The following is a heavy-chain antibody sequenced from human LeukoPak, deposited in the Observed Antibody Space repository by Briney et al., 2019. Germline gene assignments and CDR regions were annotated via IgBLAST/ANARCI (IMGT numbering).Heavy chain of an antibody. D-gene: IGHD2-2*01. CDR3: ARVLGDIVVVPAAFGFDY. Sequence: SQTLSLTCTVSGGSISSGDYYWSWIRQPPGKGLEWIGYIYYSGSTYYNPSLKSRVTISVDTSKNQFSLKLSSVTAADTAVYYCARVLGDIVVVPAAFGFDYWGQGTLVTVSS. J-gene: IGHJ4*02. V-gene: IGHV4-30-4*08. CDR1: GGSISSGDYY. CDR2: IYYSGST.